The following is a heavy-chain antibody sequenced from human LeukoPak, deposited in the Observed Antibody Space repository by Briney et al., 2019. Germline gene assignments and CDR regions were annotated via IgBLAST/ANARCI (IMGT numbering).Heavy chain of an antibody. D-gene: IGHD6-19*01. CDR1: GYTLTGLS. Sequence: GASVKVSCKVSGYTLTGLSMHWVRQAPGKGLEWMGGFDPEDGETIYAQKFQGRVTMTEDTSTGTAYMELSSLRSEDTAVYYCATVSSGWENYFDYWGQGTLVTVSS. J-gene: IGHJ4*02. V-gene: IGHV1-24*01. CDR3: ATVSSGWENYFDY. CDR2: FDPEDGET.